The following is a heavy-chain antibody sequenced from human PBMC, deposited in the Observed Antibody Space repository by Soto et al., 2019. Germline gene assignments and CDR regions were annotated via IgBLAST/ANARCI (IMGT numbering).Heavy chain of an antibody. V-gene: IGHV4-34*01. CDR3: ARGTGGAAPSYMDG. J-gene: IGHJ6*03. CDR2: INHSGST. D-gene: IGHD3-10*01. Sequence: SETLSLTCAVYGGSFSGYYWSWIRQPPGKGLEWIGEINHSGSTNYNPSLKSRVTISVDTSKNQFSLKLSSVTAADTAVYYCARGTGGAAPSYMDGWGKGTTVTVSS. CDR1: GGSFSGYY.